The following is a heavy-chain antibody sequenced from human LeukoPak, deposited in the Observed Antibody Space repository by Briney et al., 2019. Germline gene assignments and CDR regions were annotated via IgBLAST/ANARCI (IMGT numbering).Heavy chain of an antibody. V-gene: IGHV3-30*03. CDR1: GFTFSSYG. J-gene: IGHJ4*02. Sequence: GGSLRLSCAASGFTFSSYGMHWVRQAPGKGLEWVAVISYDGSNKYYADSVKGRFTISRDNSKNTLYLQMNSLRAEDTAVYYCASSGGGYCSSTSRPGHWGQGTLVTVSS. CDR2: ISYDGSNK. D-gene: IGHD2-2*01. CDR3: ASSGGGYCSSTSRPGH.